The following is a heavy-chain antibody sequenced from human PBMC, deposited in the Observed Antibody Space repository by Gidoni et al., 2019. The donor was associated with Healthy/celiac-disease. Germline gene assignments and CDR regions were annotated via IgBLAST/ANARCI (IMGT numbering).Heavy chain of an antibody. J-gene: IGHJ3*02. CDR1: GFTFNNAW. CDR2: VKSKTDGGTT. CDR3: ATHGDYGDLKDAFAI. Sequence: EVQLMESGGGLVKPGGSLRLSCATSGFTFNNAWMTWVRQAPGKGLEWVGRVKSKTDGGTTDYAAPVKGRFTISRDGSKNTLFLQMNSLRTEDTAVYYCATHGDYGDLKDAFAIWGQGTMVTVSS. D-gene: IGHD4-17*01. V-gene: IGHV3-15*01.